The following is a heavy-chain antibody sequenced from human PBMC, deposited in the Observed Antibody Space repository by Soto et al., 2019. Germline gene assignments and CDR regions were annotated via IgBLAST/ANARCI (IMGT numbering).Heavy chain of an antibody. D-gene: IGHD2-2*01. CDR2: ISANGQGI. CDR3: AKDRDYPRDQFHY. Sequence: GGSLRLSCTASGFTFTYYAFSWVRQAPGKGLEWVSAISANGQGIYYADSVRGRFTISRDNSKNTVFLHMDSLRAEDTAVYYCAKDRDYPRDQFHYWGQGTLVTVSS. V-gene: IGHV3-23*01. CDR1: GFTFTYYA. J-gene: IGHJ4*02.